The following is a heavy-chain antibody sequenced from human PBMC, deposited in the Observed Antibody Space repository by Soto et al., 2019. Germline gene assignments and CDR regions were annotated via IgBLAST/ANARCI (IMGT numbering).Heavy chain of an antibody. CDR1: GITFTTYA. D-gene: IGHD2-2*01. J-gene: IGHJ6*02. CDR2: VAANATNR. CDR3: AGSYLCPSTFSGKFYSYRMDL. V-gene: IGHV3-23*01. Sequence: WGWRRLSCAASGITFTTYAMSWVRQAPGKGLEWVSTVAANATNRHYADFVKGRFTISRDNSKNTRSLQMNSLRVEDTASYYSAGSYLCPSTFSGKFYSYRMDLWGQAFAVTVS.